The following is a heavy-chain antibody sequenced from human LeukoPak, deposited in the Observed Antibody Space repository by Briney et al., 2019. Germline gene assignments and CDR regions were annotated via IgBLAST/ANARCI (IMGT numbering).Heavy chain of an antibody. CDR1: GFTFDDYG. J-gene: IGHJ3*02. Sequence: GGSLRLSCAASGFTFDDYGMSWVRHAPGKGLEWVSGINWNGGSTVYADSVKGRFTISRDNAKNSLYLQMNSLRAEDTALYYCARGDYGGNSDHDAFDIWGQGTMVTVSS. CDR3: ARGDYGGNSDHDAFDI. V-gene: IGHV3-20*04. CDR2: INWNGGST. D-gene: IGHD4-23*01.